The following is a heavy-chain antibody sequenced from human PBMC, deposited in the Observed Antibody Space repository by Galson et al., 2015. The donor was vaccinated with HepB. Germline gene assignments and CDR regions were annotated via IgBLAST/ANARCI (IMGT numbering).Heavy chain of an antibody. D-gene: IGHD6-13*01. CDR1: GYTFSSYS. J-gene: IGHJ4*02. Sequence: SVKVSCKASGYTFSSYSITWVRQAPGQGLEWMGWISGYNGNTNYAQKPQGRVTMTTDTSTSTVYMELKSLTFDDTAVYYCARDPRIASGGQLYYFDYWGQGTLVTVSS. CDR3: ARDPRIASGGQLYYFDY. V-gene: IGHV1-18*01. CDR2: ISGYNGNT.